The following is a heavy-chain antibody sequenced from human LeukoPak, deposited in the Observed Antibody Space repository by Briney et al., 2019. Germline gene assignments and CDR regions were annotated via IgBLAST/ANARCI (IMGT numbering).Heavy chain of an antibody. CDR2: INPSGGST. D-gene: IGHD3-10*01. CDR3: ARTGSYYNGGRAFDY. Sequence: VSVKVSCKASGYTFTSYYMHWVRQAPGQGLEWMGIINPSGGSTSYAQKFQGRVTMTRDTSTSTVYMELSSLRSEDTAVYYCARTGSYYNGGRAFDYWGQGTLVTVSS. J-gene: IGHJ4*02. CDR1: GYTFTSYY. V-gene: IGHV1-46*01.